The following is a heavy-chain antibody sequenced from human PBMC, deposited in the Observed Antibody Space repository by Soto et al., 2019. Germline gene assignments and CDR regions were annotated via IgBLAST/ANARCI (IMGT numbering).Heavy chain of an antibody. Sequence: SVKVSCKAPGYTFTSYGIRWVRQAPGQGLEWVGWIHTYNGNTNFAQKLQGRVTLTTDTSTSTAYMELRSLRSDDTAVYYCARDSDYIIAYWGQGTLVTASS. D-gene: IGHD4-17*01. CDR2: IHTYNGNT. CDR1: GYTFTSYG. CDR3: ARDSDYIIAY. V-gene: IGHV1-18*01. J-gene: IGHJ4*02.